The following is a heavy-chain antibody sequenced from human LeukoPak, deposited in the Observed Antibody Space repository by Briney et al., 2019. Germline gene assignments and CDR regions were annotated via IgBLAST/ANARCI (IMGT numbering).Heavy chain of an antibody. V-gene: IGHV3-21*01. CDR3: ATGPPRDDYGDYPPRDY. CDR2: ISSSSSFI. J-gene: IGHJ4*02. CDR1: GFTFSSYD. Sequence: PGGSLRLSCAASGFTFSSYDMKWVRQAPGKGLEWVSSISSSSSFIYYADSVKGRFTISRDNAKNSLYLQMNSLRAEDTAVYYCATGPPRDDYGDYPPRDYWGQGTLVTVSS. D-gene: IGHD4-17*01.